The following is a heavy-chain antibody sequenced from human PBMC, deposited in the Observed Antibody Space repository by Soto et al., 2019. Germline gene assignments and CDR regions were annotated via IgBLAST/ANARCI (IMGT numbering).Heavy chain of an antibody. CDR3: ARDLPPYGSGNFDY. D-gene: IGHD3-10*01. CDR1: GFTFSSYE. CDR2: ISSSGSTI. Sequence: EVQLVESGGGLVQPGGSLRLSCAASGFTFSSYEMNWVRQAPGKGLEWVSYISSSGSTIYYADSVKGRFTISRDNAKNSLYLQMNSLRAEDTAVYYCARDLPPYGSGNFDYRGQATLVTVSS. J-gene: IGHJ4*02. V-gene: IGHV3-48*03.